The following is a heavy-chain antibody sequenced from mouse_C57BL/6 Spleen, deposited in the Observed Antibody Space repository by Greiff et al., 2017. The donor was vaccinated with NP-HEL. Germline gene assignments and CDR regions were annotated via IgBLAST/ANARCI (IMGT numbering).Heavy chain of an antibody. J-gene: IGHJ4*01. CDR3: AKALNWDEYDMDY. Sequence: VKLMESGPGLVQPSQSLSITCTVSGFSLTSYGVHWVRQSPGKGLEWLGVIWRGGSTDYNAAFMSRLSITKDNSKSQVFFKMNSLQADATAIYYCAKALNWDEYDMDYWGQGTSVTVSS. CDR1: GFSLTSYG. V-gene: IGHV2-5*01. D-gene: IGHD4-1*02. CDR2: IWRGGST.